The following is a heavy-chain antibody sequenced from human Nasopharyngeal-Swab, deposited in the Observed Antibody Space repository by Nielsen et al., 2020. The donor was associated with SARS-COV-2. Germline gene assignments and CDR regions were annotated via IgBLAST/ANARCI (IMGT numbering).Heavy chain of an antibody. CDR3: ARDRTVTTTVYFDY. Sequence: SCAASGFTFSSYGMHWVRQAPGKGLEWVAVIWYDGSNKYYADSVKGRFTISRDNSKNTLYLQMNNLRAEDTAVYYCARDRTVTTTVYFDYWGQGTLVTVSS. V-gene: IGHV3-33*01. J-gene: IGHJ4*02. CDR1: GFTFSSYG. D-gene: IGHD4-17*01. CDR2: IWYDGSNK.